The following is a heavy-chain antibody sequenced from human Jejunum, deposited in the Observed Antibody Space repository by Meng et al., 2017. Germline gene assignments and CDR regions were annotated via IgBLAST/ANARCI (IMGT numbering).Heavy chain of an antibody. CDR1: GFTFSSHW. CDR2: VSTDGTIT. CDR3: ASDRITD. D-gene: IGHD3-16*01. V-gene: IGHV3-74*01. J-gene: IGHJ1*01. Sequence: VQLVGSGGGLVRPGGSLRLSCPASGFTFSSHWMDWVRQAPGKGLVWLSRVSTDGTITNYADSVKGRFTISRDNAKDTVFLEMNSLRVEDTAVYYCASDRITDWGQGNLVTVSS.